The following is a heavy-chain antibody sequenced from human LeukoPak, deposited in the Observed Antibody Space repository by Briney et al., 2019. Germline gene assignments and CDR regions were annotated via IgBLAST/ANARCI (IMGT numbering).Heavy chain of an antibody. CDR2: IKQDGSEK. Sequence: GGSLRLSCTASGFNFSTYWMTWVRQVPGKGLEWVANIKQDGSEKYYVDSVKGRFTISRDNAKNSLYLQMNSLRADDTAIYYCARSNLDGDYGDYRPYDYWGQGTLVTVSS. CDR3: ARSNLDGDYGDYRPYDY. D-gene: IGHD4-17*01. J-gene: IGHJ4*02. CDR1: GFNFSTYW. V-gene: IGHV3-7*01.